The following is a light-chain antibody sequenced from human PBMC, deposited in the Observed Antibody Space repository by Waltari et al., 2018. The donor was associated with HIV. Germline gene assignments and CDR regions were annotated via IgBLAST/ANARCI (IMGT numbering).Light chain of an antibody. J-gene: IGLJ2*01. CDR1: SSNIGAGYD. CDR3: QHFDKSLRDTVV. CDR2: GNG. V-gene: IGLV1-40*01. Sequence: QSVLTQPPSVSGAPGQKVTVSCTGSSSNIGAGYDVHWYQQFPGTAPKLLVYGNGNRPSGVPDRFSACKAGTSAALAITGLQAEDEADYYCQHFDKSLRDTVVFGGGTKVSVL.